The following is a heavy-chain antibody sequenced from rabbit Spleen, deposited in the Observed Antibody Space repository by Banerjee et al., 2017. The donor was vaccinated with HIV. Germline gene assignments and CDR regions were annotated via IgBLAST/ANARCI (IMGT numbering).Heavy chain of an antibody. CDR2: AYAGSSGST. CDR3: ARDTSSSFSSYGMDL. D-gene: IGHD1-1*01. Sequence: QEQVKETGGGLVQPGGSLTLSCKASGFDFRRYYLSWVRQAPGKGLEWVACAYAGSSGSTYSATWAKGRFTISKTSSSTVDLKMTSLIAADTATYFCARDTSSSFSSYGMDLWGPGTLVTVS. CDR1: GFDFRRYYL. V-gene: IGHV1S45*01. J-gene: IGHJ6*01.